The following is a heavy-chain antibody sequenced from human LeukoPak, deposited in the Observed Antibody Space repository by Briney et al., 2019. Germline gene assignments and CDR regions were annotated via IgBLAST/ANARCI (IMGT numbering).Heavy chain of an antibody. CDR1: GFTFSSYS. CDR2: ISSSSSTI. D-gene: IGHD5-18*01. Sequence: PGGSLRLSCAASGFTFSSYSMNWVRQAPGKGLEWVSYISSSSSTIYYADSVKGRFTISRDNAKNSLYLQMNSLRAEDTAVYYCARDELWLVYWGQGTLVTVSS. J-gene: IGHJ4*02. V-gene: IGHV3-48*04. CDR3: ARDELWLVY.